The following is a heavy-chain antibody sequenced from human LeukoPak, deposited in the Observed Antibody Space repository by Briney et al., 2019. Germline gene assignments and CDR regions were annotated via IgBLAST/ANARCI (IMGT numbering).Heavy chain of an antibody. V-gene: IGHV1-69*01. CDR1: GGTFSSYA. CDR3: ARDIAAAGPYYYYYGMEV. Sequence: SVKVSCKASGGTFSSYAISWVRQAPGQGLEWMGGIIPIFGTANYAQKFQGRVTITADESTSTAYMELSSLRSEDTAVYYCARDIAAAGPYYYYYGMEVWGQGTTVTVSS. CDR2: IIPIFGTA. J-gene: IGHJ6*02. D-gene: IGHD6-13*01.